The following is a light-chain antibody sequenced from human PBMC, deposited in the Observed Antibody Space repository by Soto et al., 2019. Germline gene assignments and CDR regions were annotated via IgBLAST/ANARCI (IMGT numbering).Light chain of an antibody. Sequence: EIVLPQSPGTLSLSPGERATPSCMASQSVTSSYLAWYQQKFGQAPRLLIYGASSRATGIPDRFSGSGSGTDFTLTISRLEPEDFAVYYCQQYGSSPTFGQGTKVDIK. CDR1: QSVTSSY. CDR2: GAS. V-gene: IGKV3-20*01. J-gene: IGKJ1*01. CDR3: QQYGSSPT.